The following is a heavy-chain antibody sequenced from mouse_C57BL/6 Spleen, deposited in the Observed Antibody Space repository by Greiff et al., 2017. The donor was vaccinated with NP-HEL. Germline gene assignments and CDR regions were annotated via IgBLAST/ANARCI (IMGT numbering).Heavy chain of an antibody. Sequence: QVQLQQPGAELVMPGASVKLSCKASGYTFTSYWMHWVKQRPGQGLEWIGEIDPSDSYTNYNQQFKGKSTLTVDKSSSTAYMQLSSLTSEDSAVYYCASKPLYYGSSFDDWGKGTTLTVSS. CDR3: ASKPLYYGSSFDD. V-gene: IGHV1-69*01. CDR1: GYTFTSYW. CDR2: IDPSDSYT. D-gene: IGHD1-1*01. J-gene: IGHJ2*01.